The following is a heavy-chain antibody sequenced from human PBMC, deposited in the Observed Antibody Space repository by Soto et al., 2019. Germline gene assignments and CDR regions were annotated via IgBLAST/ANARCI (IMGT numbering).Heavy chain of an antibody. D-gene: IGHD3-16*01. CDR3: TIEGAYPGPDFDY. J-gene: IGHJ4*02. V-gene: IGHV3-72*01. CDR2: TKNKANSYTT. Sequence: GGSLRLSCAASGSTFSDRYMDWVRHAPGKGLEWVGRTKNKANSYTTEYAASVKGRFTISRDDSRNSVYLQMNSLKTDDTAVYYCTIEGAYPGPDFDYWGQGTLVTVSS. CDR1: GSTFSDRY.